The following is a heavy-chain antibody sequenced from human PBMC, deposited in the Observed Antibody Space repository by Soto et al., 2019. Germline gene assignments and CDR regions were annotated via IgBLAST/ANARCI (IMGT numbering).Heavy chain of an antibody. CDR1: GDSISSPDYY. Sequence: LSLTCTVSGDSISSPDYYWSWIRQAPGKGLELIGYVYYRGSIYYTPSFESRVSISIDTSKNQFSLRLTSVTAADSAVYFCARVTFTPNWFDSWGQGILVTVSS. CDR3: ARVTFTPNWFDS. V-gene: IGHV4-30-4*01. CDR2: VYYRGSI. D-gene: IGHD3-16*01. J-gene: IGHJ5*01.